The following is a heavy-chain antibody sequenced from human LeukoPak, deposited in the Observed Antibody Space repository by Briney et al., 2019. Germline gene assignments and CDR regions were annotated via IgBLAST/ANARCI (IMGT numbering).Heavy chain of an antibody. J-gene: IGHJ4*02. CDR3: AKLSWDYGGGFDY. D-gene: IGHD4-17*01. CDR1: GFTFSIYA. Sequence: PGGSLRLSCAGSGFTFSIYAMSWVRQAPGKGLEWVSAISGSGGSTYYADSVKGRFTISRDNSKNTLYLQMNSPRAEDTAVYYCAKLSWDYGGGFDYWGQGTLVTVSS. V-gene: IGHV3-23*01. CDR2: ISGSGGST.